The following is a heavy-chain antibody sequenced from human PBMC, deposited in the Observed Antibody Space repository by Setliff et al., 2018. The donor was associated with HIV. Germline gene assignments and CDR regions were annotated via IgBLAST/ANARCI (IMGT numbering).Heavy chain of an antibody. CDR2: MNPNSGNT. Sequence: ASVKVSCKASGGSFSSYDINWVRQATGQGLEWMGWMNPNSGNTGYAQKFQGRVTMTRNTSISTAYMELSSLRSEDTAVYYCARGLAVAGKSYYSYYYMDVWGKGTTVTVSS. CDR1: GGSFSSYD. V-gene: IGHV1-8*01. CDR3: ARGLAVAGKSYYSYYYMDV. D-gene: IGHD6-19*01. J-gene: IGHJ6*03.